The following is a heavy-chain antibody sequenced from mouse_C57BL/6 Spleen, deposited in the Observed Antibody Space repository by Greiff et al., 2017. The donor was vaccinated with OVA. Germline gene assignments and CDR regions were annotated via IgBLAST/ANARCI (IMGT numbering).Heavy chain of an antibody. CDR1: GFTFSSYA. CDR3: ARDQGLRRGGYFDY. D-gene: IGHD2-2*01. V-gene: IGHV5-4*01. Sequence: EVHLVESGGGLVKPGGSLKLSCAASGFTFSSYAMSWVRQTPEKRLEWVATISDGGSYTYSPDNVKGRFTISRDNAKNNLYLHMSHLKSDDTAMYYCARDQGLRRGGYFDYWGQGTTLTVSS. CDR2: ISDGGSYT. J-gene: IGHJ2*01.